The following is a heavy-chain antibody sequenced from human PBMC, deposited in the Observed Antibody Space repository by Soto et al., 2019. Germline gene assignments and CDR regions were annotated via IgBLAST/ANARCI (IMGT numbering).Heavy chain of an antibody. CDR1: GDSINSNYC. CDR2: IYYSGGT. J-gene: IGHJ4*02. D-gene: IGHD6-19*01. V-gene: IGHV4-4*02. CDR3: ARDTGWGLGY. Sequence: QVQLQESGPGLVRPSGTLSLTCAVSGDSINSNYCWTWVRQPPGKGLEWIAEIYYSGGTSYNPSLKXXVXIXXGKSKNQCSLNLTSVTAADTAMYYCARDTGWGLGYWGQGTLVTVSS.